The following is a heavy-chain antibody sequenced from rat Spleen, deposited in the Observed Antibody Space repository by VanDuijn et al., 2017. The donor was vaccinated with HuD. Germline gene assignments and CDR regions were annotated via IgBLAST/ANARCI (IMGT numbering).Heavy chain of an antibody. J-gene: IGHJ4*01. CDR3: ARHEVYNGVMDA. Sequence: EVQLVESGGGMVQPGRSLKVSCEASGFTFSDYDMAWVRQAQTKGLEWVATISYDGSSTYYRDSVKGRFTISRDNAKSTLYLQMDSLRSEDTATYYCARHEVYNGVMDAWGQGASVTVSS. D-gene: IGHD4-6*01. CDR2: ISYDGSST. CDR1: GFTFSDYD. V-gene: IGHV5-7*01.